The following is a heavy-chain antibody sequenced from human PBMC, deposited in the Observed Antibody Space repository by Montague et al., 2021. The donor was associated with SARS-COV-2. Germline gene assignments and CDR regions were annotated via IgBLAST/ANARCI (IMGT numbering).Heavy chain of an antibody. CDR1: GFSLSTSAVG. J-gene: IGHJ5*02. D-gene: IGHD3-3*01. Sequence: PALVKPTQTLTLTCTFSGFSLSTSAVGVGWIRQPPVKALQWLALIYWDDDKRYSPSLKTRLTVTKDTSKNQVVLTMTNMYPVDTATYYCAHLHTGFWIAYYSTWGQGTLVTVSS. CDR3: AHLHTGFWIAYYST. CDR2: IYWDDDK. V-gene: IGHV2-5*02.